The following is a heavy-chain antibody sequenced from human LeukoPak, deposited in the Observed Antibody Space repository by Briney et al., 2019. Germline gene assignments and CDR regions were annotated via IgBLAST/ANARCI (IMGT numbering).Heavy chain of an antibody. V-gene: IGHV4-59*01. J-gene: IGHJ4*02. CDR2: IYYGGST. D-gene: IGHD3-22*01. CDR3: ARESHYYDSSGYYRY. CDR1: GGSISSYY. Sequence: PSETLSLTCTVSGGSISSYYWSWIRQPPGKGLEWIGYIYYGGSTNYNPSLKSRVTISVDTSKNQFSLKLSSVTAADTAVYYCARESHYYDSSGYYRYWGQGTLVTVSS.